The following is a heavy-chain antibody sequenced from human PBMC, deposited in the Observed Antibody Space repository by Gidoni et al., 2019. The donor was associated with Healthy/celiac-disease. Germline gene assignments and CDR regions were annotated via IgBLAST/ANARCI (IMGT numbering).Heavy chain of an antibody. V-gene: IGHV4-34*01. J-gene: IGHJ2*01. CDR3: ARGWRQNWYFDL. CDR2: INHSGST. CDR1: GGSFSGYY. Sequence: QVQLQQWGAGLLKPSETLSLTCAVYGGSFSGYYWSWIRQPPGKGLEWIGEINHSGSTNYTPSLKSRVTISVDTSKNQFSLKLSSVTAADTAVYYCARGWRQNWYFDLWGRGTLVTVSS.